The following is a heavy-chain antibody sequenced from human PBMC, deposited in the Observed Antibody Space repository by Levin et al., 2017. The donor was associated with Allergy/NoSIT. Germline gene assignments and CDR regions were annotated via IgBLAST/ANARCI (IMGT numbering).Heavy chain of an antibody. CDR2: ISSSSTII. Sequence: GGSLRLSCAASGFTFSAYRMNWVRQAPGKGLEWVSFISSSSTIIYYADSVKGRFTISRDNAKNSLFLQMNSLRDEDTAVYYCARDWDTSDSTGYYYSFEYWGQGTLVTVSS. CDR1: GFTFSAYR. J-gene: IGHJ4*02. V-gene: IGHV3-48*02. CDR3: ARDWDTSDSTGYYYSFEY. D-gene: IGHD3-22*01.